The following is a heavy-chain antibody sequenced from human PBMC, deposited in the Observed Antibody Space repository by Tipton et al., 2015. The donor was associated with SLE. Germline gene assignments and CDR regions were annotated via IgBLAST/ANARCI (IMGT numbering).Heavy chain of an antibody. J-gene: IGHJ6*04. D-gene: IGHD2/OR15-2a*01. CDR3: ARAKVEETTFKYFFNGLDV. V-gene: IGHV4-34*01. CDR2: IDHSGST. CDR1: GGSLNSGPFIAYY. Sequence: TLSLTCAVYGGSLNSGPFIAYYWSWIRQPPGKGLEWVGDIDHSGSTNYKPSLKSRLTISVDTSKNQFSLRLTSVTAADTAVYYCARAKVEETTFKYFFNGLDVWGKGTTVTVSS.